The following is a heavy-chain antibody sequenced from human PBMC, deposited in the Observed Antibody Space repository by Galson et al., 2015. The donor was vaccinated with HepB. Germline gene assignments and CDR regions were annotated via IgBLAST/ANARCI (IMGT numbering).Heavy chain of an antibody. J-gene: IGHJ3*01. Sequence: SVKVSCKASGGIFNSYAINWVRQAPGQGLEWMGGIIPIFGPPNYAQKYQHRVSITADESTTTAFMELRGLISDDTAVYYCALSYCSGASCFSSKGAFDVWGQGTVVSVSS. CDR1: GGIFNSYA. V-gene: IGHV1-69*13. D-gene: IGHD2-15*01. CDR3: ALSYCSGASCFSSKGAFDV. CDR2: IIPIFGPP.